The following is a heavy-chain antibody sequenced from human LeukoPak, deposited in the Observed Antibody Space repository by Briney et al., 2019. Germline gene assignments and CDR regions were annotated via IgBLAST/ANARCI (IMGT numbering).Heavy chain of an antibody. CDR3: ARVGYGGNPVDY. D-gene: IGHD4-23*01. CDR2: IYYIGST. CDR1: GGSISSYY. Sequence: SETLSLTCTVSGGSISSYYWSWIRQPPGKGLEWIGYIYYIGSTSYNPSLKSRVSISLDTSKNQFSLKLDSVTAADTAVYYCARVGYGGNPVDYWGQGTLVTVSS. J-gene: IGHJ4*02. V-gene: IGHV4-59*01.